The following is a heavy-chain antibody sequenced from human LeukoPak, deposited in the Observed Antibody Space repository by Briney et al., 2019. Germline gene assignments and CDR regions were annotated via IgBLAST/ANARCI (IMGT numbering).Heavy chain of an antibody. Sequence: GESLKISCKGSGYSFTNYWIGWVRQMPGKGLEWMGLIYPGNSDTRYSPSFQGQVTTSADKSISTAYLQWSSLNASDTAMYYCARHWGKPNNWFDPWGQGTLVTVSS. D-gene: IGHD3-16*01. CDR3: ARHWGKPNNWFDP. V-gene: IGHV5-51*01. CDR2: IYPGNSDT. J-gene: IGHJ5*02. CDR1: GYSFTNYW.